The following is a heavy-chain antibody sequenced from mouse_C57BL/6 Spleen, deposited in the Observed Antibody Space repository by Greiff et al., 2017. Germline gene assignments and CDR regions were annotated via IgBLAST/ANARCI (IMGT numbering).Heavy chain of an antibody. V-gene: IGHV1-5*01. Sequence: VQLQQSGTVLARPGASVKMSCKTSGYTFTSYWMHWVNQRPGQGLEWIGAIYPGNSDTSYNQKFKGKAKLTAVTSASTAYMELSSLTNEDSAVYYCTSPIYYYGSSLGYRGQGTTLTVSS. CDR2: IYPGNSDT. D-gene: IGHD1-1*01. CDR1: GYTFTSYW. CDR3: TSPIYYYGSSLGY. J-gene: IGHJ2*01.